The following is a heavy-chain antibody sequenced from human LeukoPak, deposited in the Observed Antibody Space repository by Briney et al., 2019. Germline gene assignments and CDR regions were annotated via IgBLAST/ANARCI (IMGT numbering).Heavy chain of an antibody. CDR3: ARDSHYDYVWGNYRSSHFDY. J-gene: IGHJ4*02. CDR1: GFTFSSHG. Sequence: GGSLRLSCAASGFTFSSHGMSWVRQAPGKGLEWVSTISGSGDNTYYADSVKGRFIISRDNSKNSLYLQMNSLRAEDTAVYYCARDSHYDYVWGNYRSSHFDYWGQGTLVTVSS. CDR2: ISGSGDNT. V-gene: IGHV3-23*01. D-gene: IGHD3-16*02.